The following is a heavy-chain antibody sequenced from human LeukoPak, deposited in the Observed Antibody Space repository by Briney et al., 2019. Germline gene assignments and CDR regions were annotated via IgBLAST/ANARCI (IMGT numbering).Heavy chain of an antibody. CDR1: GFTFSSYS. Sequence: GGSLRLSCAASGFTFSSYSMNWVRQAPGKGLEWVSSISSSSYIYYADSVKGRFTISRDNAKNSLYLQMNSLRAEDTAVYYCARAYYYEPFDYWGQGTLVTVSS. D-gene: IGHD3-22*01. V-gene: IGHV3-21*01. CDR2: ISSSSYI. CDR3: ARAYYYEPFDY. J-gene: IGHJ4*02.